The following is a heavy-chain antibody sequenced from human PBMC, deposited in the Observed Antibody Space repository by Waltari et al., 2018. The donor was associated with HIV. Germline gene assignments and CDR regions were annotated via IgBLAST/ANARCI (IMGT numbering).Heavy chain of an antibody. V-gene: IGHV4-59*01. CDR1: GGSISTYY. D-gene: IGHD6-19*01. CDR3: ARIKPVGAVAGPFDY. Sequence: QVHLQESGPGLVKPSETLSLTCTVSGGSISTYYCSWIRQSPGKGLEWIGYIYYSGSTNYNAPLQSRVTISVDTSKNQFSLKLNSVTAADTAVYYCARIKPVGAVAGPFDYWGQGTLVTVSS. J-gene: IGHJ4*02. CDR2: IYYSGST.